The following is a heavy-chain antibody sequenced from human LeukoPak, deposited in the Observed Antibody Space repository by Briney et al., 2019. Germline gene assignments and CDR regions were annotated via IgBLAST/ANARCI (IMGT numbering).Heavy chain of an antibody. CDR1: GFTVSSNY. V-gene: IGHV3-53*01. Sequence: PGGSLRLSCAASGFTVSSNYMSWVRQAPGKGLEWVSALYSGGSTYSADSVKGRFTISRDNSKNTLYLQMNSLRAEDTAVYYCARDLSGYFDYWGQGTLVTVSS. D-gene: IGHD2-15*01. J-gene: IGHJ4*02. CDR3: ARDLSGYFDY. CDR2: LYSGGST.